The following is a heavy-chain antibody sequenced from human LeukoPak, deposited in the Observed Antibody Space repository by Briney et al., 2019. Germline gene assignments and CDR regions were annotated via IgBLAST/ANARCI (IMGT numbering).Heavy chain of an antibody. CDR3: ARESPVRMFDY. D-gene: IGHD2-15*01. Sequence: SETLSPTWTVSGGSISSSSYYWGWIRQPPGKGLEWIGSIYYSGSTYYNPSLKSRVTISVDTSKNQFSLKLSSVTAADTAVYYCARESPVRMFDYWGQGTLVTVSS. J-gene: IGHJ4*02. V-gene: IGHV4-39*07. CDR1: GGSISSSSYY. CDR2: IYYSGST.